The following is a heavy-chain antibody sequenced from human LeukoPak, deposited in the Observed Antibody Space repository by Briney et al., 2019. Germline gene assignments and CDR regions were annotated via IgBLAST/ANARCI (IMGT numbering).Heavy chain of an antibody. Sequence: GGTLRLSCAASGFTFSSYGMSWVRQAPGKGLEWVSAISGSGGSTYYADSVKGRFTISRDNSKNTLYLQMNSLRAEDTAVYYCAKESQEYSSSWYDYWGQGTLVTVSS. J-gene: IGHJ4*02. CDR1: GFTFSSYG. CDR2: ISGSGGST. CDR3: AKESQEYSSSWYDY. D-gene: IGHD6-13*01. V-gene: IGHV3-23*01.